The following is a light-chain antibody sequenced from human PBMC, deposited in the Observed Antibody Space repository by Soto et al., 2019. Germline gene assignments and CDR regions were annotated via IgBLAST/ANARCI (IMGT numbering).Light chain of an antibody. V-gene: IGKV3-15*01. CDR2: TAS. CDR3: QQYNNWPSWT. Sequence: EIVITQSPATLSVSPGERATLSCRASQSVSSSLAWYQQKPGQAPRLLIYTASTRATGIPARFSGSGSGTEFTLTISSLQSEDFAVYYCQQYNNWPSWTFGQGTKVDIK. J-gene: IGKJ1*01. CDR1: QSVSSS.